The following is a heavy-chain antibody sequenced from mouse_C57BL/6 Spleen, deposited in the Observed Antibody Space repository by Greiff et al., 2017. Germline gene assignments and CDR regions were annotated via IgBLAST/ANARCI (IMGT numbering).Heavy chain of an antibody. CDR3: ARSITTDWGYFDV. V-gene: IGHV1-72*01. Sequence: QVQLKQPGAELVKPGASVKLSCKASGYTFTSYWMHWVKQRPGRGLEWIGRIDPNSGGTKYNEKFKSKATLTVDKPSSTAYMQLSSLTSEDSAVYYCARSITTDWGYFDVWGTGTTVTVSS. D-gene: IGHD1-1*01. CDR1: GYTFTSYW. CDR2: IDPNSGGT. J-gene: IGHJ1*03.